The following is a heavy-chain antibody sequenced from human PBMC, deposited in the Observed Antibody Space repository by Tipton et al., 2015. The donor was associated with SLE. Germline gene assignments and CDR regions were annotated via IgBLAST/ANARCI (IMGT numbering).Heavy chain of an antibody. D-gene: IGHD6-19*01. CDR3: ASGAVAGSFDY. V-gene: IGHV3-30-3*02. CDR2: ISYDGSNK. Sequence: SLRLSCAASGFTFSSYVMHWVRQAPGKGLEWVAVISYDGSNKYYADSVKGRFTISRDNSKNTLYLQMNSLRAEDTAIYYCASGAVAGSFDYWGQGALVTVSS. J-gene: IGHJ4*02. CDR1: GFTFSSYV.